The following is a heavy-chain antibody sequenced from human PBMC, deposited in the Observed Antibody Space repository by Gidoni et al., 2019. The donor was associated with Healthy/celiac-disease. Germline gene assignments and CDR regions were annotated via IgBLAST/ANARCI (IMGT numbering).Heavy chain of an antibody. CDR3: ARGTSGYDYGHYYYMDV. V-gene: IGHV4-59*09. D-gene: IGHD5-12*01. CDR2: GST. J-gene: IGHJ6*03. Sequence: GSTNYNPSLKSRVNISVDTSKNQFSLKLSSVTAADTAVYYCARGTSGYDYGHYYYMDVWGKGTTVTVSS.